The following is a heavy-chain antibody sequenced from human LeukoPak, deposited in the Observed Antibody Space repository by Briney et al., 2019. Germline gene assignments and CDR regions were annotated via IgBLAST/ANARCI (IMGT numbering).Heavy chain of an antibody. V-gene: IGHV1-2*02. CDR3: AREWESSYYGMEV. CDR2: INPNSGGT. J-gene: IGHJ6*02. Sequence: ASVKVSCKASGYTFTGYYLHWVRQAPGQGLEWMGWINPNSGGTNYAQKFQVRVTLTRDTSISTAYMDLGSLRSDDTAVYYCAREWESSYYGMEVWGQGTTVSVSS. D-gene: IGHD1-26*01. CDR1: GYTFTGYY.